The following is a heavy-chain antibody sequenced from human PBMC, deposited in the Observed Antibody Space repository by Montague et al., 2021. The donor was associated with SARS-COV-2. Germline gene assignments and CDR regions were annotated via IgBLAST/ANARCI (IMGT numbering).Heavy chain of an antibody. CDR2: IDYGGGP. Sequence: SETLSLTCTVSGVSVSNRYTHWSWIRQSPGKGLEWIGRIDYGGGPNYSPSLHSRVTISLDTSKNQLSLRLNSATAADTAVYYCATYWQGGSGRGSWGQGTLVTVSS. CDR1: GVSVSNRYTH. V-gene: IGHV4-61*01. D-gene: IGHD3-10*01. J-gene: IGHJ5*02. CDR3: ATYWQGGSGRGS.